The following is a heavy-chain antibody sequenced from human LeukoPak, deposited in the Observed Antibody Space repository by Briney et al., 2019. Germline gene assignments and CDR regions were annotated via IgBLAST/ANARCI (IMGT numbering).Heavy chain of an antibody. J-gene: IGHJ3*02. CDR2: IYSGGST. CDR1: GFTFSSYA. CDR3: ARDTASYFTPGAFDI. Sequence: GGSLRLSCAASGFTFSSYAMHWVRQAPGKGLEWVSVIYSGGSTYYADSVKGRFTISRDNSKNTLYLQMNSLRAEDTAVYYCARDTASYFTPGAFDIWGQGTMVTVSS. V-gene: IGHV3-66*01. D-gene: IGHD3-10*01.